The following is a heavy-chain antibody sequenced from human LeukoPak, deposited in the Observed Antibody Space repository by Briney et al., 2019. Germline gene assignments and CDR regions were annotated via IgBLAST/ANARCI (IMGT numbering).Heavy chain of an antibody. V-gene: IGHV3-30*04. J-gene: IGHJ4*02. CDR3: ARGGSGWYFDN. CDR1: AFTLNTYP. CDR2: ISSDSKNE. Sequence: GRTLRLSCAASAFTLNTYPIQCVPEAPGKGREGVTVISSDSKNEYYADSVKGRFTISRDNSKNTLYLQMNSLRPEDTAVYYGARGGSGWYFDNWGQGTLVTVSS. D-gene: IGHD6-19*01.